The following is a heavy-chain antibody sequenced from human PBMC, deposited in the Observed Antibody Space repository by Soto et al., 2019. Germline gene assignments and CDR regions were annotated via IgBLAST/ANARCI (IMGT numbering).Heavy chain of an antibody. D-gene: IGHD1-1*01. J-gene: IGHJ3*02. Sequence: QVQLQQWGAGLLKPSETLSLTCAVFGGSVNSGNYYWSWIRQPPGKGLEWIGEMRHSGGTHFNPSLKSRVTISVDTSTNQFSLKMSSVTAADTALYYCARVERGTATTVVDAFDIWGPGTMVTVSS. CDR1: GGSVNSGNYY. CDR2: MRHSGGT. CDR3: ARVERGTATTVVDAFDI. V-gene: IGHV4-34*01.